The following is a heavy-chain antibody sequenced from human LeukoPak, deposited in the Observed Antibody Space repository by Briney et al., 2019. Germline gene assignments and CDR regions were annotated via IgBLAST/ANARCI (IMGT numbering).Heavy chain of an antibody. CDR2: ISSSSSYI. V-gene: IGHV3-21*01. Sequence: GGSLRLSCAASGFTFSSYSMNWVRQAPGKGLEWVSSISSSSSYIYYADSVKGRFTISRDNAKNSLYLQMNSLRAEDTAVYYCARLNYDFWSGYYTWGPGTLVTVSS. J-gene: IGHJ5*02. D-gene: IGHD3-3*01. CDR3: ARLNYDFWSGYYT. CDR1: GFTFSSYS.